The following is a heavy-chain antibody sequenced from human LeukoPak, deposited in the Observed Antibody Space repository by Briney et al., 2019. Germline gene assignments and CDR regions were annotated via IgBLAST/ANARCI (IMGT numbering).Heavy chain of an antibody. CDR1: GLIFSNYD. CDR3: ARRVQYYFDY. CDR2: IWYDGSDK. Sequence: GGSLRLSCAASGLIFSNYDMHWVRQAPGKGLEWVAVIWYDGSDKHYADSVQGRFTISRDNSKNSLYLQMNSLRAEDTALYYCARRVQYYFDYWGQGTLVTVSS. V-gene: IGHV3-33*01. J-gene: IGHJ4*02.